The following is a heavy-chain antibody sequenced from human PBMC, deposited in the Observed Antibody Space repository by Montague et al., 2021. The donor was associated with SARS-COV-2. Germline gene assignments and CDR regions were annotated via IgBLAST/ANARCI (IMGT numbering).Heavy chain of an antibody. Sequence: SETLSLTCTVSGSYIGEEYWRWFRQHTGKGLEWIAFVCRIPTYNHTLNSRVTISVDTSKNQFSLKLSSVTAADTAVYYCATYGSGTKDDAFDIWGQGTMVTVSS. V-gene: IGHV4-59*13. CDR1: GSYIGEEY. CDR3: ATYGSGTKDDAFDI. J-gene: IGHJ3*02. D-gene: IGHD3-10*01. CDR2: VCRIP.